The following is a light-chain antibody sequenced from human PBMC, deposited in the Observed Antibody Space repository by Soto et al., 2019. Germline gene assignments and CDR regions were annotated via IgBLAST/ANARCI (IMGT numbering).Light chain of an antibody. CDR1: QSVSSSY. CDR3: QQYGSSPIT. Sequence: EIVVTQSPGTLSLSPWERATLSCKASQSVSSSYLAWYQQKPGQAPRLLIYGASSRATGSPDRVSGSGSGTDGTLTSSRLEPEDFAVYYCQQYGSSPITFGQGTRLEIK. CDR2: GAS. J-gene: IGKJ5*01. V-gene: IGKV3-20*01.